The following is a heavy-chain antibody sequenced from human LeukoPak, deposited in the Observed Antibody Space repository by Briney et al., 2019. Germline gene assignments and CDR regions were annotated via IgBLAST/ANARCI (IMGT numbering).Heavy chain of an antibody. J-gene: IGHJ4*02. CDR3: ARQAYSSGWYELDY. CDR2: IYYSGST. D-gene: IGHD6-19*01. Sequence: SETLSLTCTVSGGSISSDYWSWIRQPPGKGLEWIGYIYYSGSTSNNPSLKSRVTISVDTSKNQFSLNLSSVTAADTAVYYCARQAYSSGWYELDYRGRGTLVTVSS. CDR1: GGSISSDY. V-gene: IGHV4-59*08.